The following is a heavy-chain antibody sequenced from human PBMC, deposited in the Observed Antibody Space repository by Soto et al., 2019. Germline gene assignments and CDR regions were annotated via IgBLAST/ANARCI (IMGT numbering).Heavy chain of an antibody. CDR3: AKDMGSIAARIDY. Sequence: EVQLVESGGGLVQPGRSLRLSCAASGFTFDDYAMHWVRQAPGKGLEWVSGISWNSGSIGYVDSVKGRFTISRDNAKNSLYLQMNSLRAEDTALYYCAKDMGSIAARIDYWGQGTLVTVSS. CDR2: ISWNSGSI. J-gene: IGHJ4*02. D-gene: IGHD6-6*01. CDR1: GFTFDDYA. V-gene: IGHV3-9*01.